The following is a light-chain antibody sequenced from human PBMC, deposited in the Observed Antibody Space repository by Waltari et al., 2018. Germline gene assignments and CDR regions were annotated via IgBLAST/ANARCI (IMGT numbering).Light chain of an antibody. CDR1: QTVSNN. CDR3: QQYNNYWT. CDR2: GAS. J-gene: IGKJ1*01. Sequence: EIVMTQSPASLSVSPGERATLSCWASQTVSNNLAWYQQKPGQAPRLLIYGASTRATGVPARFSGRGSGTEFTRTISSLRSGDFAVYYCQQYNNYWTCGQGTKVEIK. V-gene: IGKV3-15*01.